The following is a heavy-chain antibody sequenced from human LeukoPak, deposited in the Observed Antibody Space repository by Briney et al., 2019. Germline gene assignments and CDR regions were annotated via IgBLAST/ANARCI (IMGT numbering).Heavy chain of an antibody. D-gene: IGHD3-3*01. CDR2: IIPIFGTA. Sequence: VASVKVSCKASGGTFSSYAISWVRQAPGQGLEGMGRIIPIFGTANYAQKFQGRVTITTDESTSTAYMELSSLRSEDTAVYYCARESGNYDFWSGYYILRECAFDIWGQGAMVTVSS. CDR1: GGTFSSYA. CDR3: ARESGNYDFWSGYYILRECAFDI. V-gene: IGHV1-69*05. J-gene: IGHJ3*02.